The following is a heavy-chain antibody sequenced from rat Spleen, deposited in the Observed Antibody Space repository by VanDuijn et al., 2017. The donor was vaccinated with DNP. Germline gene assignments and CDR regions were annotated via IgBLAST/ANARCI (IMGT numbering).Heavy chain of an antibody. CDR3: ATQGTTTGFAY. D-gene: IGHD1-5*01. Sequence: EVQLVESGGDLVQPGRSLKLSCVASGFTFNKYWMTWIRQVPGKGLEWVAAISTSGSRTYYRDSVKGRFTISRENAKSTLYLQMDSLRSEDTATYYCATQGTTTGFAYWGQGTLVTVSS. CDR1: GFTFNKYW. V-gene: IGHV5-31*01. J-gene: IGHJ3*01. CDR2: ISTSGSRT.